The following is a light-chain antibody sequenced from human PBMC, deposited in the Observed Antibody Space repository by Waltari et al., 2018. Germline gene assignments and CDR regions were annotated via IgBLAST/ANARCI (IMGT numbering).Light chain of an antibody. J-gene: IGKJ1*01. CDR3: QQSYSTPPT. Sequence: IQLTQSPSSLPASVGDRVTITCRASQSITSYLKWYQQKPGKAPKVLIYAASSLQSGVPTRFSGSGSGTDFTLTISSLQPEDFATYYCQQSYSTPPTFGQGTKVEIK. V-gene: IGKV1-39*01. CDR1: QSITSY. CDR2: AAS.